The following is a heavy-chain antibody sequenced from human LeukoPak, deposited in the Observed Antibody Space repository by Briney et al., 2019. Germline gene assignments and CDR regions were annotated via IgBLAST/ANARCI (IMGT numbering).Heavy chain of an antibody. CDR3: ARGYGAYLGY. CDR1: GYNFDTYW. J-gene: IGHJ4*02. Sequence: GESLKISCKGSGYNFDTYWIAWMRQMPGKGLEWMGIVYPADSDTRYRPSFQGQVTISPDKSITTAYLQWSSLKASDTAIYYCARGYGAYLGYWGQGTLVTVSS. V-gene: IGHV5-51*01. CDR2: VYPADSDT. D-gene: IGHD4-17*01.